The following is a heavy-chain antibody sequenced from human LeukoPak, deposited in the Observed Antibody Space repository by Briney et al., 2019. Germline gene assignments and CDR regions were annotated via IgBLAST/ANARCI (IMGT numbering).Heavy chain of an antibody. CDR1: GGSISSYY. CDR2: IYYSGST. CDR3: AREGSYHAFDY. D-gene: IGHD1-26*01. J-gene: IGHJ4*02. V-gene: IGHV4-59*12. Sequence: PSETLSLTCTVSGGSISSYYWSWIRQPPGKGLEWIGYIYYSGSTNYNPSPKSRVTISVDTSKNQFSLKLSSVTAADTAVYYCAREGSYHAFDYWGQGTLVTVSS.